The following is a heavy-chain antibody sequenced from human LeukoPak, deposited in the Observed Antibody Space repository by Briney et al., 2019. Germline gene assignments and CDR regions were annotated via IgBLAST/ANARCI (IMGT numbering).Heavy chain of an antibody. D-gene: IGHD5-12*01. CDR1: GYTLTSYG. J-gene: IGHJ4*02. CDR2: ISAYNGNA. Sequence: ASVKVSCKASGYTLTSYGISWARQAPGQGLEWMGWISAYNGNANYAQQLQGRVTMTTDTSTSTAYMELRSLRSDDTAVYYCARGGYSGFNDYWGQGTLVTVSS. V-gene: IGHV1-18*01. CDR3: ARGGYSGFNDY.